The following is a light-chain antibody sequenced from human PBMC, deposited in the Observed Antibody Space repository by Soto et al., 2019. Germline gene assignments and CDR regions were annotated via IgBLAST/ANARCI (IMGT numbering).Light chain of an antibody. CDR3: QQYNNWPRT. J-gene: IGKJ1*01. Sequence: EILMTQSPATLSVSRGERATLSCRASPSVSSNLAWYQQKPGQAPRLLIYGASTRATGIPARFSGSGSGTEFTLTISSLQSQDFAVYYCQQYNNWPRTFGQGTKVDIK. V-gene: IGKV3-15*01. CDR2: GAS. CDR1: PSVSSN.